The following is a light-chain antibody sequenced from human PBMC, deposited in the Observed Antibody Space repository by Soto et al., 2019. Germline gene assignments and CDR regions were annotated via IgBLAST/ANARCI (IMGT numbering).Light chain of an antibody. J-gene: IGLJ1*01. CDR3: QSYDTSLGFV. CDR1: SSNIWADYD. CDR2: GNI. Sequence: QSVLTQPPSVSGAPGQRVTFSCLGSSSNIWADYDVHWYQQLPGTATKLLIYGNIHRPSGVPDRFSGSKSGASAALAITGLQREDEAVYYCQSYDTSLGFVFGTGTKVTVL. V-gene: IGLV1-40*01.